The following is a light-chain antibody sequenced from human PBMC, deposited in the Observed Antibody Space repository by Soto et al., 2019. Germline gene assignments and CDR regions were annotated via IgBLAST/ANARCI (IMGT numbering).Light chain of an antibody. CDR2: WAS. CDR1: QSILYSSTNKNY. CDR3: QQYYTFPRT. J-gene: IGKJ1*01. Sequence: DIVMTQSPDSLAVSLGERATINCKSSQSILYSSTNKNYLAWYQQKPGQPPKLLIYWASTRESGVTDRFSGSGSGTDFTLTISSLQAEDVAVYYCQQYYTFPRTFGQGTKVEIK. V-gene: IGKV4-1*01.